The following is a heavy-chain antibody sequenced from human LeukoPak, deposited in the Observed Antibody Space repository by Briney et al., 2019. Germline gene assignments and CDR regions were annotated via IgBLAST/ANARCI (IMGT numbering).Heavy chain of an antibody. D-gene: IGHD2-2*02. V-gene: IGHV3-21*01. J-gene: IGHJ4*02. CDR2: ISSSSSYI. Sequence: PGGSLRLSCAASGFTLSSYSMNWVRQAPGKGLEWVSSISSSSSYIYYADSVKGRFTISRDNAKNSLYLQMNSLRAEDTAVYYCAKDPGVVPAAIPVYWGQGTLVTVSS. CDR3: AKDPGVVPAAIPVY. CDR1: GFTLSSYS.